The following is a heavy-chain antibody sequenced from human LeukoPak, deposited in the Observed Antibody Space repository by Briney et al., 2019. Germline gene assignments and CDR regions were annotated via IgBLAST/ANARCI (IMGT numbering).Heavy chain of an antibody. CDR2: IRYDGSNK. Sequence: PGGSLRLSCAASGFTFSSYGMHWVRQAPGKGLEWVAFIRYDGSNKYYADSVKGRFTISRDNSKNTLYLQMNSLRAEDTALYYCAKNPLRAAPGFFDYWGRGTLVTVSS. CDR1: GFTFSSYG. D-gene: IGHD6-13*01. J-gene: IGHJ4*02. CDR3: AKNPLRAAPGFFDY. V-gene: IGHV3-30*02.